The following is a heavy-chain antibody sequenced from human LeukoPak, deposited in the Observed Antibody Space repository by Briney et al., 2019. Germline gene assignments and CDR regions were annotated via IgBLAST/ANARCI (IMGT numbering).Heavy chain of an antibody. Sequence: ASVKVSCKASGYTFTSYDINWVRQATGQGLEWMGWMNPNSGNTGYAQKFQGRVTMTRNTSISTAYMELSSLRPEDTAVYYCARTYSSGWYGLRVTVKNAFDIWGQGTMVTVSS. V-gene: IGHV1-8*01. CDR3: ARTYSSGWYGLRVTVKNAFDI. CDR1: GYTFTSYD. D-gene: IGHD6-19*01. J-gene: IGHJ3*02. CDR2: MNPNSGNT.